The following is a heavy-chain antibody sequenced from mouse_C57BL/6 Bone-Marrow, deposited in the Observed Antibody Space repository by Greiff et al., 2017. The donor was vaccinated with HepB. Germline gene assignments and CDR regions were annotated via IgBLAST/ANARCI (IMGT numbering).Heavy chain of an antibody. CDR1: GYTFTSYW. V-gene: IGHV1-69*01. D-gene: IGHD2-3*01. Sequence: QVQLQQPGAELVMPGASVKLSCKASGYTFTSYWMHWVKQRPGQGLEWIGEIDPSDSYTNYNQKFKGKSTLTVDKSSSTAYMQLSSLTSEDSAVYYCERSWLLRFLFDYWGQGTLVTVSA. CDR3: ERSWLLRFLFDY. J-gene: IGHJ3*01. CDR2: IDPSDSYT.